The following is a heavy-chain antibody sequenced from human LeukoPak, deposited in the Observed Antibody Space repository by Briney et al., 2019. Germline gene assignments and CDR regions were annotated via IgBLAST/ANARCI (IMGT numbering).Heavy chain of an antibody. J-gene: IGHJ6*03. V-gene: IGHV3-9*03. CDR1: GFIFDDYA. D-gene: IGHD3-16*01. Sequence: GGSLRLPCAASGFIFDDYAMHWVRQAPGKGLEWVSGISWDSDSIDYADSVKGRFTISRDNAKNSLYLQMNSLRAEDMALYYCAKGGGGRLIYYYYMDVWGKGTTVTVSS. CDR2: ISWDSDSI. CDR3: AKGGGGRLIYYYYMDV.